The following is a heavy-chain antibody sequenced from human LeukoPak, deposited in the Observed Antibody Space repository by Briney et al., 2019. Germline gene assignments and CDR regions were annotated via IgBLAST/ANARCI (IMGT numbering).Heavy chain of an antibody. Sequence: PGGSLRLSRAASTFTLSNYWMNWVRQAPGKGLEGVATIKHDGSEKQYVDSVEGRFTIHRHNALNSLYLPVNGLIAQHTAVYLFARDRRLSGYDLCYYWGQGTLVTVSS. CDR2: IKHDGSEK. V-gene: IGHV3-7*01. D-gene: IGHD5-12*01. CDR3: ARDRRLSGYDLCYY. J-gene: IGHJ4*02. CDR1: TFTLSNYW.